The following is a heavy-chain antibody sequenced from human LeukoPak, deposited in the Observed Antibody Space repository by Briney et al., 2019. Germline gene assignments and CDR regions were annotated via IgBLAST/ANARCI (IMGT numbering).Heavy chain of an antibody. Sequence: SVKVSCKASGGTFSSYTISWVRQAPGQGLEWMGRIIPILGIANYAQKFQGRVTITADKSTSTAYMELSSLRSEDTAVYYCARTPTKSYDFWSGYLYYFDYWGQGTLVTVPS. CDR3: ARTPTKSYDFWSGYLYYFDY. CDR2: IIPILGIA. CDR1: GGTFSSYT. V-gene: IGHV1-69*02. D-gene: IGHD3-3*01. J-gene: IGHJ4*02.